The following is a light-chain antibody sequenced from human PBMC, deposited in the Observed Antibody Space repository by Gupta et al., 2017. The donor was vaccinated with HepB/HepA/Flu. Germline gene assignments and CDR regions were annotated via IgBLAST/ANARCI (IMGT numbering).Light chain of an antibody. J-gene: IGLJ2*01. CDR3: QVWDTSSDHVV. CDR1: NIGSKS. Sequence: SYVLTQPPSVSVAPGKTARITCGGNNIGSKSVHWYQQKPGQAPVLVVYEDSDRPSGIPERFSGSNSGNTATLTISRVEVGDEADYYCQVWDTSSDHVVFGGGTKLTVL. V-gene: IGLV3-21*03. CDR2: EDS.